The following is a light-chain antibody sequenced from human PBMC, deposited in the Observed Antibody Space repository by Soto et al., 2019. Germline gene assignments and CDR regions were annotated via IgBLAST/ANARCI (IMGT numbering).Light chain of an antibody. CDR3: QRHHEYGAWT. CDR1: QSVSIW. Sequence: DIQMTQSPSTPSAAVGDTVSITCRASQSVSIWLAWYQQKPGKAPNLLIYKASSLERGVPSRFGGSGSGAGFPLAIRSRQTVYFATAYCQRHHEYGAWTFGQGTKVEI. CDR2: KAS. J-gene: IGKJ1*01. V-gene: IGKV1-5*03.